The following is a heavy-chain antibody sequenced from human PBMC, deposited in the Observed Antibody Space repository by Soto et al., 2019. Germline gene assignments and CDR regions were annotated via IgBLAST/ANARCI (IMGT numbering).Heavy chain of an antibody. CDR2: INPNGGGT. V-gene: IGHV1-46*01. Sequence: ASVKVSCKASGYKFINHYIHWVRQAPGVGLEWRGVINPNGGGTDYAQKFQVRVTMTTDTYASTVHMELSSLRSEDTAVYFCAIDSSASATSYSFDYWGQGTLVTVSS. J-gene: IGHJ4*02. CDR1: GYKFINHY. CDR3: AIDSSASATSYSFDY. D-gene: IGHD3-10*01.